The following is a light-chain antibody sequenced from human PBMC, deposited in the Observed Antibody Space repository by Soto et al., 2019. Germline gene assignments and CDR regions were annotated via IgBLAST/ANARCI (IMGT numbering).Light chain of an antibody. Sequence: QSALTQPLSASGSPGQSVTISCTGTSSDVGGYNYVSWYQQHPGKAPKLMIYEVSKRPSGVPDRFSGSKSGNTASLTVSRLQAEDEADYYCSSYAGSNNYVFGTGTKV. CDR3: SSYAGSNNYV. J-gene: IGLJ1*01. CDR2: EVS. CDR1: SSDVGGYNY. V-gene: IGLV2-8*01.